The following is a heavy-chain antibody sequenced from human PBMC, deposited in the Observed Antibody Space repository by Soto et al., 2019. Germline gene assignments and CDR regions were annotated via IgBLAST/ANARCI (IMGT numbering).Heavy chain of an antibody. CDR1: GCSISSCGYC. D-gene: IGHD3-22*01. J-gene: IGHJ4*02. Sequence: SETLSLTCPVSGCSISSCGYCWSWIRQPPGKGLEWIGYIYHSGSTYYNPSLKSRVTISVDRSKNQFSLKLSSVTAADTAVYYCARDPMIWGQGTLVTVSS. V-gene: IGHV4-30-2*01. CDR3: ARDPMI. CDR2: IYHSGST.